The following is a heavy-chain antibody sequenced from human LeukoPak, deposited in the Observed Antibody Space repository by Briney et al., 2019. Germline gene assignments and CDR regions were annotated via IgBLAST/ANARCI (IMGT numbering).Heavy chain of an antibody. CDR3: ASSLEFYYNVDY. J-gene: IGHJ4*02. CDR1: GYSISSGYY. V-gene: IGHV4-38-2*01. CDR2: IYHSGST. D-gene: IGHD3-10*01. Sequence: ETLSLTCAVSGYSISSGYYWGWIRQPPGKGLEWIGSIYHSGSTHYNPSLKSRVTISVDTSKNQFSLKLYSVTAADTAVYYCASSLEFYYNVDYWGQGTPVTVSS.